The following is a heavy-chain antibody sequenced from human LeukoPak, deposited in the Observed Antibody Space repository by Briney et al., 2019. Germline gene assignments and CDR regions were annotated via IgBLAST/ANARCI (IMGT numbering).Heavy chain of an antibody. CDR1: GFTFGTYW. D-gene: IGHD6-19*01. J-gene: IGHJ3*02. Sequence: GGSLRLSCGASGFTFGTYWMHWVRQAPGKGLVWVSGINSDGGTTTYADSVKGRFTISRDNAKNTLYLQMNSLRAEDTAVYYCARVDSSGWYLDDAFDIWGQGTMVTVSS. CDR3: ARVDSSGWYLDDAFDI. V-gene: IGHV3-74*01. CDR2: INSDGGTT.